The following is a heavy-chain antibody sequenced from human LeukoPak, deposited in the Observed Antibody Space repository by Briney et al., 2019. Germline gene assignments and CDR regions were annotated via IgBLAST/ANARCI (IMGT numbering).Heavy chain of an antibody. CDR1: GFTFSSYT. CDR3: ARETELGY. J-gene: IGHJ4*02. V-gene: IGHV3-21*01. D-gene: IGHD6-6*01. CDR2: ISSSSNYI. Sequence: GSLRLSCAASGFTFSSYTMNWVRQAPGKGLEWVSSISSSSNYIDYADSVKGRFTISRDNAKNSLHLQMNSLRAEDTAVYYCARETELGYWGQGTLVTVSS.